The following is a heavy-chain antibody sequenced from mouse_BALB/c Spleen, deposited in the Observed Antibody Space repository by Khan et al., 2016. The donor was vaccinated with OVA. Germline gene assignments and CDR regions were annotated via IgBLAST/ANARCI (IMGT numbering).Heavy chain of an antibody. J-gene: IGHJ3*01. CDR2: IWGDGST. Sequence: QVQLKESGPGLVAPSQSLSITCTVSGFSLTGFGINWVRQPPGKGLEWLGMIWGDGSTDYNSVLKSRLSISKDNSKSQVFLKMNSLQTDDKARYYCARELRLGGFAYWGQGTLVTVSA. CDR1: GFSLTGFG. CDR3: ARELRLGGFAY. D-gene: IGHD1-2*01. V-gene: IGHV2-6-7*01.